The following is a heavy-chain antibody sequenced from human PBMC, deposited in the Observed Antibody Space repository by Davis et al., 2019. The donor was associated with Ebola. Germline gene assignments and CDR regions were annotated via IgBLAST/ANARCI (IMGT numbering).Heavy chain of an antibody. D-gene: IGHD5-12*01. CDR1: GGSISSGDYY. V-gene: IGHV4-30-4*08. CDR3: ARGRRWVGALRQWTAAIDY. Sequence: PSETLSLTCTVSGGSISSGDYYWSWIRQPPGKGLEWIGYIYYSGSTYYNPSLKSRVTISVDTSKNQFSLKLSSVTAADTAVYYCARGRRWVGALRQWTAAIDYWGQGTLVTVSS. J-gene: IGHJ4*02. CDR2: IYYSGST.